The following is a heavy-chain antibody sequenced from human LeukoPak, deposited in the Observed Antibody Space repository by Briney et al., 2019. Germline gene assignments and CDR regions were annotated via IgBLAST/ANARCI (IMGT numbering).Heavy chain of an antibody. CDR3: VRDPDALDY. Sequence: GGSLRLSCAASGFTFSNFWMSWVRQAPGRGLEWVSYINRRGSPTYYADSVKGRFTISRDYATNSLFLQMSSLRAEDTAVYYCVRDPDALDYWGQGTLVTVSS. CDR1: GFTFSNFW. CDR2: INRRGSPT. J-gene: IGHJ4*02. V-gene: IGHV3-48*01.